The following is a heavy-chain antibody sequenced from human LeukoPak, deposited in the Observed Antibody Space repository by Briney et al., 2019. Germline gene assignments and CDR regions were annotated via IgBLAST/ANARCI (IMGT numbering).Heavy chain of an antibody. CDR1: GSTFTSSA. V-gene: IGHV1-58*01. CDR2: IVVGSGNT. D-gene: IGHD4-17*01. Sequence: SVKVSCKASGSTFTSSAVQWVRQARGQRLEWIGWIVVGSGNTNYAQKFQERVTITRDMSTSTAYMELSSLRSEDTAVYYCAAETGGDRFFMWGQGTLVTVSS. CDR3: AAETGGDRFFM. J-gene: IGHJ4*02.